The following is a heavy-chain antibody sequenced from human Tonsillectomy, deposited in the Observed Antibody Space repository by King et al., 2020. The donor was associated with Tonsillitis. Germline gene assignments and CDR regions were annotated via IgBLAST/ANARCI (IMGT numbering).Heavy chain of an antibody. D-gene: IGHD4-11*01. CDR3: AKRYSNYEFGMDV. CDR1: GFTFSSYG. J-gene: IGHJ6*02. Sequence: VQLVESGGGVVQPGGSLRLSCAAPGFTFSSYGMHWVRQAPGKGLEWVAFIRYDGSNKYYADSVKGRFTISRDNSKNTLYLQMNSLRAEDTAVYYCAKRYSNYEFGMDVWGQGTTVTVSS. CDR2: IRYDGSNK. V-gene: IGHV3-30*02.